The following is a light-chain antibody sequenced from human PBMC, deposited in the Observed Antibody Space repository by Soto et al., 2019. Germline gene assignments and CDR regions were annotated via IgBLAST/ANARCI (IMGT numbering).Light chain of an antibody. J-gene: IGLJ2*01. CDR1: SNDVGGYKY. CDR2: EVS. CDR3: SSYTNSGTL. Sequence: QSALTQPAAVSGSPGQSITISCTGTSNDVGGYKYVSWFQQHPGKAPKVIIYEVSNRPSGVSNRFSGSKSGNTASLTISGLQAEDEADYYRSSYTNSGTLFGGGTKLTVL. V-gene: IGLV2-14*01.